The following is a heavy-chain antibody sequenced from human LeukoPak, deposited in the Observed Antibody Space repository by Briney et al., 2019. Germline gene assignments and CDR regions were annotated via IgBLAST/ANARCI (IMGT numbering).Heavy chain of an antibody. CDR1: GFTFSSYG. D-gene: IGHD3-22*01. Sequence: GGSLRLTCAASGFTFSSYGMHWVRQAPGKGLEGVAVIWYDGSNKYYADSVKGRFTISRDNSKNTLYLQMNSLRAEDTAVYYCARGLSGYYFDYWGQGTLVTVSS. CDR3: ARGLSGYYFDY. CDR2: IWYDGSNK. V-gene: IGHV3-33*01. J-gene: IGHJ4*02.